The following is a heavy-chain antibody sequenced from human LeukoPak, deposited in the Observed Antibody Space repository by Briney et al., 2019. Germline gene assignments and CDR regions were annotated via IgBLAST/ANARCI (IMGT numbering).Heavy chain of an antibody. CDR2: INPNSGGT. D-gene: IGHD2-2*01. Sequence: SVKVSCKASGYTFSGYYIHWVRQAPGQGLEWMGWINPNSGGTNYAQKFQGRVTMTRDTSISTAYMELSRLRSDDTAVYYCARGPLIVVVPAALDYWGQGTLVTVSS. CDR3: ARGPLIVVVPAALDY. CDR1: GYTFSGYY. J-gene: IGHJ4*02. V-gene: IGHV1-2*02.